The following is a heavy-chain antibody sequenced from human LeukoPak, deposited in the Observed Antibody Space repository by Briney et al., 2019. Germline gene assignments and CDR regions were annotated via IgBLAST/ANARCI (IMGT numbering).Heavy chain of an antibody. Sequence: GGSLRLSCAASGFTVSSNYMSWVRQAPGKGLEWVSVIYSGGSTYYADSVKGRFIISRDNSKNPLYLQMNSLRAEDTAVYYCARDYYDSSGYYRGDYWGQGTLVTVSS. D-gene: IGHD3-22*01. CDR1: GFTVSSNY. J-gene: IGHJ4*02. V-gene: IGHV3-53*01. CDR2: IYSGGST. CDR3: ARDYYDSSGYYRGDY.